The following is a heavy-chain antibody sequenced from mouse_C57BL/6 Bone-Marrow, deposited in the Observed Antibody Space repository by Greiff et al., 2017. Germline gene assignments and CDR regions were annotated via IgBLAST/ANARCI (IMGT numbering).Heavy chain of an antibody. J-gene: IGHJ1*03. CDR3: ARRGAVVAHFDV. D-gene: IGHD1-1*01. Sequence: QVQLQQPGAELVRPGSSVKLSCKASVYTFTSYWMHWVKQRPIQGLEWIGNIDPSDSETHYNQKFKDKATLTVDKSSSTAYMQLSSLTSEDSAVYYCARRGAVVAHFDVWGTGTTVTVSS. CDR1: VYTFTSYW. CDR2: IDPSDSET. V-gene: IGHV1-52*01.